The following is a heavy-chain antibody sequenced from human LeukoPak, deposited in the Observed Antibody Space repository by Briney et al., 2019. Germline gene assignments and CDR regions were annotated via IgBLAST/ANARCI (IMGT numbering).Heavy chain of an antibody. J-gene: IGHJ4*02. CDR2: ISSSGSTI. Sequence: GGSLRLSCAASGFTFSSYEMNWVRQAPGKGLEWLSYISSSGSTIHYADSVKGRFTISRDNAKNLLYLQMDSLRVEDTAIYYCARDPRTVRIWGQGTLVTVSS. D-gene: IGHD1-1*01. CDR3: ARDPRTVRI. CDR1: GFTFSSYE. V-gene: IGHV3-48*03.